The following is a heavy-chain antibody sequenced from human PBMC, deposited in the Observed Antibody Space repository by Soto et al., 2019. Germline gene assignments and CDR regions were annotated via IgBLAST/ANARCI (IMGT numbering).Heavy chain of an antibody. Sequence: ASVKVSCKASGYTFTSYGISWVRQAPGQGLEWMGWISAYNGNTNYAQKLQGRVTMTTDTSTSTAYMELRSLRSDDTAVYYCARPDGYCSGGSCSALDNWFDPWGQGTLVTVSS. J-gene: IGHJ5*02. CDR1: GYTFTSYG. CDR2: ISAYNGNT. V-gene: IGHV1-18*01. D-gene: IGHD2-15*01. CDR3: ARPDGYCSGGSCSALDNWFDP.